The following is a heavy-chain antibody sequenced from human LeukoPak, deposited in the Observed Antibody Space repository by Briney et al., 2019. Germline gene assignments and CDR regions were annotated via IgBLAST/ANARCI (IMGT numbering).Heavy chain of an antibody. V-gene: IGHV4-34*01. CDR3: ARGGSAIFGVVRFNWFDP. CDR1: GGSFSGYY. CDR2: INHSGST. D-gene: IGHD3-3*01. Sequence: SETLSLTCAVYGGSFSGYYWSWIRQPPGKGLEWIGEINHSGSTNYNPSLKSRVTISVDTSKNQFSLKLSPVTAADTAVYYCARGGSAIFGVVRFNWFDPWGQGTLVTVSS. J-gene: IGHJ5*02.